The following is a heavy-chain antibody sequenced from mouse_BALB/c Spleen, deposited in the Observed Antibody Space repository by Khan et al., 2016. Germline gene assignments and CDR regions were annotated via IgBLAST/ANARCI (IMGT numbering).Heavy chain of an antibody. D-gene: IGHD1-1*01. J-gene: IGHJ1*01. V-gene: IGHV3-2*02. Sequence: EVQLQESGPGLVKPSQSLSLTCTVTGYSITSNYAWNWIRQFPGNKLEWMGYISFSGSTSYNPSLKSRISITRDTSKNQFFLQLSSVTTEDTATYYCARRHYGNSFHCYVHVWGAGTTVTVSS. CDR1: GYSITSNYA. CDR3: ARRHYGNSFHCYVHV. CDR2: ISFSGST.